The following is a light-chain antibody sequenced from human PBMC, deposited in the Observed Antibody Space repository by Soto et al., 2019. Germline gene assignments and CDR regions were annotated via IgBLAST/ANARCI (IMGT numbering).Light chain of an antibody. J-gene: IGKJ1*01. CDR3: QQYYSYPRT. CDR2: AAS. CDR1: QGISSY. Sequence: AMRMTQSPSSCSAWTLGIVSRTFLASQGISSYLAWYQQKPGKAPKLLIYAASTLQSGVPSRFSGSGSGTDFTLTISCLQSQDFATYYCQQYYSYPRTFGQGTKVDIK. V-gene: IGKV1-8*01.